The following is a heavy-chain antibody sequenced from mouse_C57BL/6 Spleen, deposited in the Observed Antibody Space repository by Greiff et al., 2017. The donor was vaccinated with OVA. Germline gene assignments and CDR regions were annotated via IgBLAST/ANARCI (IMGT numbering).Heavy chain of an antibody. CDR1: GYTFTSYG. CDR2: IYPRSGNT. Sequence: QVQLQQSGAELVRPGASVKLSCKASGYTFTSYGISWVKQRTGQGLEWIGEIYPRSGNTYYNEKFKGKATLTADKSSRTAYMELPSLTSEDSAVYFCARSDYGKSGYFDYWGQGTTLSVSS. CDR3: ARSDYGKSGYFDY. D-gene: IGHD1-1*01. J-gene: IGHJ2*01. V-gene: IGHV1-81*01.